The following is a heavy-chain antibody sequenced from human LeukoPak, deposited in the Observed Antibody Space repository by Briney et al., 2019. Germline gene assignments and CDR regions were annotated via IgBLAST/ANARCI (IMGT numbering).Heavy chain of an antibody. CDR1: GFTFSSYE. CDR3: ARRGIAVAGIDY. CDR2: ISSSGSTI. Sequence: GGSLRLSCAASGFTFSSYEMNWVRQAPGKGLEWVSYISSSGSTIYYADSVKGRFTISRDNAKDSLYLQMNSLRAEDTAVYYCARRGIAVAGIDYWGQGTLVTVSS. V-gene: IGHV3-48*03. D-gene: IGHD6-19*01. J-gene: IGHJ4*02.